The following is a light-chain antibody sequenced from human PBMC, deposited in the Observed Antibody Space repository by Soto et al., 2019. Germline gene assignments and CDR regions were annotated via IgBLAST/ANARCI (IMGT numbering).Light chain of an antibody. Sequence: QSALTQPASVSGSPGQSITISCTGTSSDVGGYSYVSWYQQHPGKAPKLMIYEVSSRPSGVSSRFSGSKSGNTASLTISGLQAEDEDDYYCSSFERSGTRVIGGGTKLTVL. V-gene: IGLV2-14*01. CDR3: SSFERSGTRV. CDR1: SSDVGGYSY. CDR2: EVS. J-gene: IGLJ2*01.